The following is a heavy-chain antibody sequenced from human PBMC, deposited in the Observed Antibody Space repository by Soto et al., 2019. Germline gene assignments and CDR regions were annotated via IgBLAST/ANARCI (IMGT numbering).Heavy chain of an antibody. CDR1: GFTFSSSV. CDR2: ISNDGNNK. CDR3: AKGLEVEVLYDVINV. D-gene: IGHD2-15*01. J-gene: IGHJ6*02. V-gene: IGHV3-30*18. Sequence: GGSLRLSCAASGFTFSSSVMHVVRPAPGEGLGWVAVISNDGNNKYYADSVKRRFTISRDTSKNTLFLKMSSMGVEDTAVFYLAKGLEVEVLYDVINVWGQGTTVTVSS.